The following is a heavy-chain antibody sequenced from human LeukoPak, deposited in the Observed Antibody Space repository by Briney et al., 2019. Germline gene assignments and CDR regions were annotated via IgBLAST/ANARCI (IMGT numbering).Heavy chain of an antibody. V-gene: IGHV3-30-3*01. J-gene: IGHJ4*02. CDR1: GFTFSSYA. CDR3: TRVGYIDEGIDY. Sequence: GGSLRLSCAASGFTFSSYAMHWVRQAPGKGLEWVAVISYDGSNKYYADSVKGRFTISRDNAKNSLYLQMNSQRAEDTAIYYCTRVGYIDEGIDYWGQGTLVTVSS. D-gene: IGHD5-24*01. CDR2: ISYDGSNK.